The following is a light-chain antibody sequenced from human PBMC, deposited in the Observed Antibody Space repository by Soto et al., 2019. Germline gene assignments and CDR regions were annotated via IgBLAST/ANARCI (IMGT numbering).Light chain of an antibody. CDR1: SSDVGGYNY. CDR2: EVS. V-gene: IGLV2-14*01. CDR3: SSYTGNITLGHVV. J-gene: IGLJ2*01. Sequence: QSALTQPASVSGSPGQSITISCTGTSSDVGGYNYVSWYQQHPGKAPKLMIYEVSNRPSGVSNRFSGSKSGNTASLTISGLQAEDEADYYCSSYTGNITLGHVVFGGGTKLTVL.